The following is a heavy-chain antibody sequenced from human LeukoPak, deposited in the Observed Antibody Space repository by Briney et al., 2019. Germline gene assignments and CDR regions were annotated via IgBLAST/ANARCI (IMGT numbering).Heavy chain of an antibody. V-gene: IGHV1-24*01. CDR2: FDPEDGET. J-gene: IGHJ5*02. CDR1: GYTLTELS. Sequence: ASVKVSCKVSGYTLTELSMHWVRQAPGKGLEWMGGFDPEDGETIYAQKFQGGVTMTEDTSTDTAYMELSSLRSEDTAVYYCATVLRGAAAGYDTNGWFDPLGPGNPGHRLL. CDR3: ATVLRGAAAGYDTNGWFDP. D-gene: IGHD6-13*01.